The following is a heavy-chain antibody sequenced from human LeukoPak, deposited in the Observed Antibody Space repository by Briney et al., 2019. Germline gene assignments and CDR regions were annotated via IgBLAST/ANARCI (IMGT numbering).Heavy chain of an antibody. CDR1: GFTFSSYS. D-gene: IGHD5-18*01. CDR3: ARVAYTIQLWSGDAFDI. CDR2: ISSSSSYI. V-gene: IGHV3-21*04. J-gene: IGHJ3*02. Sequence: GGSLRLSCAASGFTFSSYSINWVRQAPGKGLEWVSSISSSSSYINYADSVKGRFTISRDNAKNSLYLQMNSLRAEDTAVYYCARVAYTIQLWSGDAFDIWGQGTMVTVSS.